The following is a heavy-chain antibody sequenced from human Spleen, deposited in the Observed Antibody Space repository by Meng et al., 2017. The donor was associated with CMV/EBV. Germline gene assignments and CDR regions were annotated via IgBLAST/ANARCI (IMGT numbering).Heavy chain of an antibody. J-gene: IGHJ4*02. CDR2: ISHSGIT. D-gene: IGHD3-22*01. Sequence: RCCLWPPGKGLEWIGEISHSGITNYNPSLKSLVIISVDKFKNQFSLKLSSVTAADTAMYYCARGVLDYYDSTNFDYWGQGTLVTVSS. V-gene: IGHV4-34*01. CDR3: ARGVLDYYDSTNFDY.